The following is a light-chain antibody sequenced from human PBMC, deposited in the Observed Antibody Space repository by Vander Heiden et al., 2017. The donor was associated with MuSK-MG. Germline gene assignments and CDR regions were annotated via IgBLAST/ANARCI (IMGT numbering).Light chain of an antibody. V-gene: IGKV1-27*01. Sequence: DIQMTQSPSSLPASVGDRVTITCRASQGISNYLAWYQQQPGKVPKLLIYAASTLQSGVLSRFSGSGSGTDFTPTISSLQPEDVATYYCQQYNSASFTFGPGTKVDIK. CDR2: AAS. CDR3: QQYNSASFT. CDR1: QGISNY. J-gene: IGKJ3*01.